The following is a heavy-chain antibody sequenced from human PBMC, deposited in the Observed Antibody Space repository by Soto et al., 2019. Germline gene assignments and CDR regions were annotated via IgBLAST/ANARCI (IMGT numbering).Heavy chain of an antibody. J-gene: IGHJ4*02. CDR2: INAGNGNT. CDR1: GYTLTAYA. D-gene: IGHD3-16*02. Sequence: QVQLVQSGAEEKKPGASVKVSCKASGYTLTAYAMHWVRQAPGQRLEWMGWINAGNGNTRYSQKFQTRVTITSDTSASTAHMELSSLRFEDTAVYYCARSAISPFGGLIGPFDYWGQGNLVAVSS. CDR3: ARSAISPFGGLIGPFDY. V-gene: IGHV1-3*05.